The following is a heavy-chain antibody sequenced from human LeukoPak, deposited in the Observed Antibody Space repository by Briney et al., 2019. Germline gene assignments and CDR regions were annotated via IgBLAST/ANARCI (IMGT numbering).Heavy chain of an antibody. J-gene: IGHJ4*02. D-gene: IGHD6-19*01. CDR2: ISAYNGNT. CDR1: GYTFTSYG. CDR3: ARDSAAGTNYFDY. Sequence: GASVKVSCKASGYTFTSYGISWVRLAPGQGLEWMGYISAYNGNTNYPKGLQGRVTMTTDTSTSTAYMELRSLRSDDTAVYYCARDSAAGTNYFDYWGQGTLVTVSS. V-gene: IGHV1-18*01.